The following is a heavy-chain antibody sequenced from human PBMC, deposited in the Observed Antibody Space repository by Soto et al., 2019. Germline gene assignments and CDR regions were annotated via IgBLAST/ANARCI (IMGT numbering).Heavy chain of an antibody. V-gene: IGHV3-21*01. CDR1: GFTFSSYS. J-gene: IGHJ4*02. CDR3: ASSYSSSSRRDY. CDR2: ISSSSSYI. Sequence: GGSLRLSCAASGFTFSSYSMNWVRQAPGKGLEWVSSISSSSSYIYYADSVKGRFTISRDNAKNSLYLQMNSLRAEDTAVYYCASSYSSSSRRDYWGQGTLVTISS. D-gene: IGHD6-6*01.